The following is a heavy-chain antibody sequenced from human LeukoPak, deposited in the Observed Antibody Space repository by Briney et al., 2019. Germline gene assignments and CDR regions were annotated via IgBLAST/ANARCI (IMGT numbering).Heavy chain of an antibody. CDR2: ISSSGSTI. V-gene: IGHV3-48*03. Sequence: GGSLRLSCAASGFTFSSYEMNWVRQAPGKGLEWVSYISSSGSTIYYADSVKGRFTISRDNAKNSLYLRMNSLRAEDTAVYYCARSRLAVAGNYFDYWGQGTLVTVSP. CDR1: GFTFSSYE. J-gene: IGHJ4*02. CDR3: ARSRLAVAGNYFDY. D-gene: IGHD6-19*01.